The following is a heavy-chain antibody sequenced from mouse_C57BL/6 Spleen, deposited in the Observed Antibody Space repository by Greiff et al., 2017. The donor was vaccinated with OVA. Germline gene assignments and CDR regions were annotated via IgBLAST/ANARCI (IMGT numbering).Heavy chain of an antibody. V-gene: IGHV5-6*01. CDR1: GFTFSSYG. CDR2: ISSGGSYT. D-gene: IGHD2-5*01. Sequence: EVNVVESGGDLVKPGGSLKLSCAASGFTFSSYGMSWVRQTPDKRLEWVATISSGGSYTYYPDSVKGRFTISRDNAKNTLYLQMSSLKSEDTAMYYCARYSNYVEGYFDYWGQGTTLTVSS. J-gene: IGHJ2*01. CDR3: ARYSNYVEGYFDY.